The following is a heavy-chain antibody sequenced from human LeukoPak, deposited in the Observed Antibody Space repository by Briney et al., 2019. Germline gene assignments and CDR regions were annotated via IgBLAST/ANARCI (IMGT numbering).Heavy chain of an antibody. V-gene: IGHV3-21*01. CDR1: GFTFSSYS. Sequence: GGSLRLSCAASGFTFSSYSMNWVRQAPGKGLEWVPSISSSSSYIYYADSVKGRFTISRDNAKNSLYLQMNSLRAEDTAVYYCARGHRHYYDSSGYHTQYFDYRGQGTLVTVSS. D-gene: IGHD3-22*01. J-gene: IGHJ4*02. CDR3: ARGHRHYYDSSGYHTQYFDY. CDR2: ISSSSSYI.